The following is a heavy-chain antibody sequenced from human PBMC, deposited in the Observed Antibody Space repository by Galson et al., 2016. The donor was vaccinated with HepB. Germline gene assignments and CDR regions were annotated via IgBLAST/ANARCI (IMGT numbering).Heavy chain of an antibody. CDR2: IKSKADGGTT. Sequence: SGFTFTNAWMSWVRQAPGKGLEWVGRIKSKADGGTTDYAAPVKGRFSVSRDDSKNTLYLQMNSLKTEDTAMYFCTTVMKQWLVFAYYDYALDVWGQGTTVTVSS. V-gene: IGHV3-15*01. CDR1: GFTFTNAW. CDR3: TTVMKQWLVFAYYDYALDV. J-gene: IGHJ6*02. D-gene: IGHD6-19*01.